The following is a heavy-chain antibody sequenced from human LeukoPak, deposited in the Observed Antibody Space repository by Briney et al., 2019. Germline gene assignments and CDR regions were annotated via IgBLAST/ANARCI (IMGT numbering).Heavy chain of an antibody. V-gene: IGHV4-34*01. Sequence: SETLSLTCAVYGGPFSGYYWSWIRQPPGKGLEWIGEINHSGSTNYNPSLKSRVTISVDTSKNQFSLKLSSVTAADTAVYYCASIRRGYSYGKDYWGQGTLVTVSS. CDR3: ASIRRGYSYGKDY. CDR2: INHSGST. D-gene: IGHD5-18*01. CDR1: GGPFSGYY. J-gene: IGHJ4*02.